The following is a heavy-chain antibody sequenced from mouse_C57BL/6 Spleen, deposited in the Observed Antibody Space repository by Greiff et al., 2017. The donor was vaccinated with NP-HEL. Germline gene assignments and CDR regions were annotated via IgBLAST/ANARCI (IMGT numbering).Heavy chain of an antibody. V-gene: IGHV1-26*01. CDR3: AQTGPFAY. J-gene: IGHJ3*01. D-gene: IGHD4-1*01. CDR2: INPNNGGT. CDR1: GYTFTDYY. Sequence: EVQLQQSGPELVKPGASVKISCKASGYTFTDYYMNWVKQSHGKSLEWIGDINPNNGGTSYNQKFKGKATLTVDKSSSTAYMELRGLTSEDSAVYCCAQTGPFAYWGQGTLVTVSA.